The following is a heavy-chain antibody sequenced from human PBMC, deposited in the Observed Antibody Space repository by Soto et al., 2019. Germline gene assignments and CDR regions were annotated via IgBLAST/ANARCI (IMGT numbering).Heavy chain of an antibody. CDR2: IYYSGST. D-gene: IGHD6-13*01. J-gene: IGHJ4*02. V-gene: IGHV4-59*12. CDR3: ARGIAAAIDY. Sequence: SETLSLTCTVSGGSNSSYYWGWIRQPPGKGLEWIGYIYYSGSTNYNPSLKSRVTISVDTSKNQFSLKLSSVTAADTAVYYCARGIAAAIDYWGQGTLVTVSS. CDR1: GGSNSSYY.